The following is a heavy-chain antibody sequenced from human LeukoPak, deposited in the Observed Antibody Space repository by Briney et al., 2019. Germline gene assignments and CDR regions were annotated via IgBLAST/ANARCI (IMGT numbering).Heavy chain of an antibody. CDR1: GGSISSYY. CDR2: IYYSGST. Sequence: NASETLSLTCTVSGGSISSYYWSWIRQPPGKGLEWIAYIYYSGSTNYNPSLKSRVTISADTSKNQFSLKLSSVTAADTAVYYCARESVTSSSEVFDSWGQGTLVTVSS. D-gene: IGHD2-2*01. J-gene: IGHJ4*02. CDR3: ARESVTSSSEVFDS. V-gene: IGHV4-59*01.